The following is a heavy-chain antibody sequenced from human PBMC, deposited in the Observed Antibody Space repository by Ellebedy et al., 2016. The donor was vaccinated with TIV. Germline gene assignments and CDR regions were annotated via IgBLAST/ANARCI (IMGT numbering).Heavy chain of an antibody. V-gene: IGHV3-30*04. J-gene: IGHJ4*02. CDR3: ARKIEGFDY. CDR2: ISYDGSHK. Sequence: PGGSLRLSCAASGFTFSHYSMHWVRQAPGKGLEWVAVISYDGSHKFYADSVEGRSTISRDNSRNTLYLQMNSLRPEDTAFYSCARKIEGFDYWGQGTLVIVSS. CDR1: GFTFSHYS.